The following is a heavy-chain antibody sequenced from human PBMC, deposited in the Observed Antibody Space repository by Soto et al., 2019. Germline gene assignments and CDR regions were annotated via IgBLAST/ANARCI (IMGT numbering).Heavy chain of an antibody. Sequence: EVQLVESGGGLVKPGGSLRLSCAASGFTFSSYNMNWVRQAPGKGLEWVSFISSSSSYIYYADSVKGRFTISRDNAKNSLYVQMNSLRAEDTAVYYCARDQENVWIQPYFDYWGQGTLVSVSS. D-gene: IGHD5-18*01. V-gene: IGHV3-21*01. CDR2: ISSSSSYI. CDR1: GFTFSSYN. CDR3: ARDQENVWIQPYFDY. J-gene: IGHJ4*02.